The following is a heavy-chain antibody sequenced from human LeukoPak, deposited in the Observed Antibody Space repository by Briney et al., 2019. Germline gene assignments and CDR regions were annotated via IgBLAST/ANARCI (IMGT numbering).Heavy chain of an antibody. Sequence: KTSETLSLTCTVSGDSVSSGSNYWSWIRQPAGKGLEWIGRIYNSWTTNYNPSLKSRVTISVDTSKNQFSLKLSSVTAADTAVYYCARDGWQSAFDIWGQGTMVTVSS. CDR3: ARDGWQSAFDI. V-gene: IGHV4-61*02. CDR1: GDSVSSGSNY. CDR2: IYNSWTT. J-gene: IGHJ3*02. D-gene: IGHD3-10*01.